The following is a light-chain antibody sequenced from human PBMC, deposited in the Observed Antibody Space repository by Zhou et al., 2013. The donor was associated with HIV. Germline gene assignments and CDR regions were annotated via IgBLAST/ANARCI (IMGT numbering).Light chain of an antibody. Sequence: DIQMTQSPSSLSASVGDRVTITCRASQSISSYLNWYQQKPGKAPKLLIYSASSLQGGVPSRFSGSGSGTDFTLTISSLQLEDFATYYCQQNYRTPLTFGGGTKVEVK. CDR1: QSISSY. CDR2: SAS. CDR3: QQNYRTPLT. V-gene: IGKV1-39*01. J-gene: IGKJ4*01.